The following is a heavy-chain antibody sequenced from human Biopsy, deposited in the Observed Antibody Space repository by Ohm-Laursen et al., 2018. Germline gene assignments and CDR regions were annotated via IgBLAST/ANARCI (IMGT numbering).Heavy chain of an antibody. J-gene: IGHJ5*02. CDR3: AREPRIAAVAYFDP. CDR1: GYSISSGYY. CDR2: IYHSGST. D-gene: IGHD6-13*01. Sequence: TLSLTCAVSGYSISSGYYWGWIRQPPGKGLEWIGSIYHSGSTNYNPSLKSRVTMSVDTSKNQFSLILSSMTAADTAVYYCAREPRIAAVAYFDPWGQGTLVTASS. V-gene: IGHV4-38-2*02.